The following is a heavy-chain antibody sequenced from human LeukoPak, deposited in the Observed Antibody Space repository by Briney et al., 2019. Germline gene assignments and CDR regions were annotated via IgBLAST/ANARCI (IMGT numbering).Heavy chain of an antibody. CDR1: GASINSYY. J-gene: IGHJ4*02. V-gene: IGHV4-59*01. CDR2: IYYSGST. Sequence: SETLSLTCTVSGASINSYYWSCIRQPPGKGLEWVGYIYYSGSTNYKPSLKRRVTISVDTSKNQFSLKVSSVTAADTAVYYCASSRSSSGWSLIDYWGQGALVTVSS. CDR3: ASSRSSSGWSLIDY. D-gene: IGHD6-19*01.